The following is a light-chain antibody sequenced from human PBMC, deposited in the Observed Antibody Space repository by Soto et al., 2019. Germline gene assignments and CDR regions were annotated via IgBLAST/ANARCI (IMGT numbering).Light chain of an antibody. J-gene: IGKJ1*01. Sequence: DIEMNQSPSTLSASLGDRVTITCRASQSISTRLAWYQQKPGKAPKVLIYDASSLESGVPSRLSGSGSGTEFILTISSLQPDDFATYCCQHYGGMSTFGQGTKVDIK. V-gene: IGKV1-5*01. CDR3: QHYGGMST. CDR1: QSISTR. CDR2: DAS.